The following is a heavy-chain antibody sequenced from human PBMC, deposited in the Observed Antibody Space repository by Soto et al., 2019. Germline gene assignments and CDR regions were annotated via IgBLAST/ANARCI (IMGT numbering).Heavy chain of an antibody. V-gene: IGHV4-59*01. CDR3: ARGFSSSWFPNFDY. D-gene: IGHD6-13*01. J-gene: IGHJ4*02. CDR1: GGSIRSYY. Sequence: PSETLCLTCTVAGGSIRSYYLSLIRQPPGKGLEWIGYIYYSGSTNYNPSLKSRVTISVDTSKNQFSLKLSSVTAADTAVYYCARGFSSSWFPNFDYWGQGTLVTVSS. CDR2: IYYSGST.